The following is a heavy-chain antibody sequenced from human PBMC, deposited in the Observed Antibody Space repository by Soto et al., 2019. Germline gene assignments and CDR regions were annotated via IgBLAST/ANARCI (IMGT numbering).Heavy chain of an antibody. V-gene: IGHV4-31*03. D-gene: IGHD4-17*01. Sequence: QVRLQESGPGLVKPSQTLSLTCTVSGGSISSGGYYWSWIRQHPGKGLEWIGYIYYSGSTYYNPSLKSRVTISVDTSKNQFSLKLSSVTAADTAVYYCARDHRGHDYGDYVDYFDYWGQGTLVTVSS. CDR2: IYYSGST. J-gene: IGHJ4*02. CDR1: GGSISSGGYY. CDR3: ARDHRGHDYGDYVDYFDY.